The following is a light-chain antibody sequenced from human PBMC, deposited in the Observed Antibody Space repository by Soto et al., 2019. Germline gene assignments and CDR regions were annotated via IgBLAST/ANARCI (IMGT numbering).Light chain of an antibody. Sequence: ETVLTQSPATVSLSPGDRATLPCRASQSVISNLAWYQQKPGHAPRLLIYGASARATGIPARFSGSGSGTDFTLTISSLEHEDFAVYYCQQRSNWQVTFGGGTKVDIK. CDR3: QQRSNWQVT. J-gene: IGKJ4*01. CDR2: GAS. V-gene: IGKV3D-11*02. CDR1: QSVISN.